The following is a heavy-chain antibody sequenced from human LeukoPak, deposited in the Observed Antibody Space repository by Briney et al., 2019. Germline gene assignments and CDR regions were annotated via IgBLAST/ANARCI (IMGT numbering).Heavy chain of an antibody. CDR1: GYTFTSYY. J-gene: IGHJ4*02. V-gene: IGHV1-46*01. CDR2: INPSGGST. D-gene: IGHD3-22*01. Sequence: ASVKVSCKASGYTFTSYYMHWVRQAPGQGLEWMGIINPSGGSTSYAQKSQGRVTMTRDTSTSTVYMELSSLRSEDTAVYYCARGGTNYDSSGYPLFDYWGQGTLVTVSS. CDR3: ARGGTNYDSSGYPLFDY.